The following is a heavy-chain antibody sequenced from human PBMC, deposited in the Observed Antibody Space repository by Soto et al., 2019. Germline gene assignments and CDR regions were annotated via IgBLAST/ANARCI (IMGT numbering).Heavy chain of an antibody. CDR2: IYYSGST. V-gene: IGHV4-31*03. Sequence: QVQLQESGPGLVKPSQTLSLTCTVSGGSISSGGYYWSWIRQHPGKGLEWIGYIYYSGSTYYNPSRKSRVTISVDTSKNQFSLKLSSVTAADTAVYYCARTGRGAVMSEYYYYYYYMDVWGKGTTVTVSS. CDR1: GGSISSGGYY. D-gene: IGHD3-3*01. J-gene: IGHJ6*03. CDR3: ARTGRGAVMSEYYYYYYYMDV.